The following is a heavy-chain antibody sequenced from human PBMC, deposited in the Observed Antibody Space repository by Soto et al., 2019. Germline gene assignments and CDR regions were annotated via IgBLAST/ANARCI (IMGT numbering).Heavy chain of an antibody. CDR3: SKGWSSSSSNLFDY. D-gene: IGHD6-6*01. V-gene: IGHV3-23*01. Sequence: GGSLRLSCAASGFTFSNFAMNWVRQAPGKGLQWVSTISIAGGTTYYAESVKGRFTISRDNSKNTLYLQMNSLRAEDTAIYYCSKGWSSSSSNLFDYWGPGTLVTVSS. CDR1: GFTFSNFA. J-gene: IGHJ4*02. CDR2: ISIAGGTT.